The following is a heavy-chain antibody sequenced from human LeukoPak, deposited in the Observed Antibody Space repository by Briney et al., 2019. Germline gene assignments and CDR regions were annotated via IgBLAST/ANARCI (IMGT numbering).Heavy chain of an antibody. D-gene: IGHD3-10*01. Sequence: PGGSLRLSCAASGFTFSSYAMSWVRQAPGKGLEWVSAISGSGGSTYYADSVKGRFTISRDNSKNTLYLQINSLRAEDTAVYYCAKDSTRGGSRSYYMGYFQHWGQGTLVTVSS. CDR1: GFTFSSYA. CDR3: AKDSTRGGSRSYYMGYFQH. CDR2: ISGSGGST. V-gene: IGHV3-23*01. J-gene: IGHJ1*01.